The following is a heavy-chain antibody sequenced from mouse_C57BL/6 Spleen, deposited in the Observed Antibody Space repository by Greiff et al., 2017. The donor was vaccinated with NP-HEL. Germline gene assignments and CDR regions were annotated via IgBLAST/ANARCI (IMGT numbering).Heavy chain of an antibody. D-gene: IGHD4-1*01. CDR3: ASNELGRLDY. Sequence: QVQLKQSGAELVKPGASVKMSCKASGYTFTSYWITWVKQRPGQGLEWIGDIYPGSGSTNYNEKFKSKATLTVDTSSSTAYMQLSSLTSEDSAVYYCASNELGRLDYWGQGTTLTVSS. CDR1: GYTFTSYW. CDR2: IYPGSGST. J-gene: IGHJ2*01. V-gene: IGHV1-55*01.